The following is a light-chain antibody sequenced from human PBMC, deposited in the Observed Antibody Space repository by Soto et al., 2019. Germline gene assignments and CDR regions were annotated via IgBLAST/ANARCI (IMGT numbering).Light chain of an antibody. CDR1: QSVSSS. CDR3: QQRSNWRGT. Sequence: EIVLTQSPGTLSLSPGERATLSCRASQSVSSSLVWYQQKPGQAPRLLIYDASNRATGIPARFSGSGSGTDFTLTISSLEPEDFAVYYCQQRSNWRGTFGPGTKVDI. CDR2: DAS. V-gene: IGKV3-11*01. J-gene: IGKJ3*01.